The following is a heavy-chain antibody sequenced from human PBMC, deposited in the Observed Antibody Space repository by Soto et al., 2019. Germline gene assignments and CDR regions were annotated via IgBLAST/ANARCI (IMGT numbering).Heavy chain of an antibody. CDR2: IVVGSGNT. J-gene: IGHJ4*02. V-gene: IGHV1-58*01. CDR3: AAVLGLGAYYYDSSGPHHDY. D-gene: IGHD3-22*01. Sequence: ASVKVSCKASGFTFTSSAVQWVRQARGQRLEWIGWIVVGSGNTNYAQKFQERVTITRDMSTSTAYMELSSLRSEDTAVYYCAAVLGLGAYYYDSSGPHHDYWGQGTLVTVSS. CDR1: GFTFTSSA.